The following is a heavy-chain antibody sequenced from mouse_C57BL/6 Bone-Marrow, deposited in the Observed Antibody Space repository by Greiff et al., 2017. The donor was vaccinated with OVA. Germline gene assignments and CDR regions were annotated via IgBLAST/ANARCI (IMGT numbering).Heavy chain of an antibody. Sequence: VQLQQPGAELVKPGASVKLSCKASGYTFTSYWMQWVKQRPGQGLEWIGEIDPSDSYTNYNQKFKGKATLTVDTSSSTAYMQLSSLTSEASAVYECARRGWDWYFDVWGTGTRVTGPS. CDR1: GYTFTSYW. J-gene: IGHJ1*03. D-gene: IGHD1-1*02. CDR3: ARRGWDWYFDV. CDR2: IDPSDSYT. V-gene: IGHV1-50*01.